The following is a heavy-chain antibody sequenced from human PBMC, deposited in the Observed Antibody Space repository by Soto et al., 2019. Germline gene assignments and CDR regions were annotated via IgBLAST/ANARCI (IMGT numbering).Heavy chain of an antibody. Sequence: GASVKVSCKASGGTFGSYAISWVRQAPGQGLEWMGGIIPIFGTANYAQKFQGRVTITADESTSTAYMELSSLRSEDTAVYYCGRTYYYDSSGYPRRYYYYGMDVWGQGTTVTVSS. CDR3: GRTYYYDSSGYPRRYYYYGMDV. D-gene: IGHD3-22*01. CDR2: IIPIFGTA. CDR1: GGTFGSYA. V-gene: IGHV1-69*13. J-gene: IGHJ6*02.